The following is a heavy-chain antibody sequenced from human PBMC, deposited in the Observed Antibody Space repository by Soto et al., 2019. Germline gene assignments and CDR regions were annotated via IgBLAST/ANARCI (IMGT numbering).Heavy chain of an antibody. D-gene: IGHD6-19*01. V-gene: IGHV5-10-1*01. CDR3: ARHSARQWLGLPPRDYGMDV. CDR1: GYSFTSYW. Sequence: GESLKISCKGSGYSFTSYWISWVRQMPVTGLERMVRIDPSDSYTNYSPSFQVHVTISADKSISTAYLQWSSLKASDTAMYYCARHSARQWLGLPPRDYGMDVWGQGCTVTVSS. J-gene: IGHJ6*02. CDR2: IDPSDSYT.